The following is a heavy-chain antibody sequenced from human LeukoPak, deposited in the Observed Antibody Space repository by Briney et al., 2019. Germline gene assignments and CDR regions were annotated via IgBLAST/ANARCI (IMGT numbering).Heavy chain of an antibody. V-gene: IGHV3-9*03. CDR3: AKAKGSLLWFGELSLDY. Sequence: PGGSLRLSCAASGFTFDDYAMHWVRQAPGKGLEWVSGISWNSGSIGYADSVKGRFTISRDNAKNSLYLQMNSLRAEDMALYYCAKAKGSLLWFGELSLDYWGQGTLVTVSS. CDR1: GFTFDDYA. J-gene: IGHJ4*02. D-gene: IGHD3-10*01. CDR2: ISWNSGSI.